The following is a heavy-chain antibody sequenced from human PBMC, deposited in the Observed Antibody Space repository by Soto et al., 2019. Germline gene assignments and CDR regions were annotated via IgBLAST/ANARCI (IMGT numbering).Heavy chain of an antibody. CDR1: GGTFSSYA. V-gene: IGHV1-69*13. CDR2: IIPIFGTA. Sequence: GASVKVSCKASGGTFSSYAISWVRQAPGQGLEWMGGIIPIFGTANYAQKFQGRVTITADESTSTAYMELSSLRSEDTAVYYCARVRFSGLQPLGYFDYWGQGTLVTVS. D-gene: IGHD1-1*01. J-gene: IGHJ4*02. CDR3: ARVRFSGLQPLGYFDY.